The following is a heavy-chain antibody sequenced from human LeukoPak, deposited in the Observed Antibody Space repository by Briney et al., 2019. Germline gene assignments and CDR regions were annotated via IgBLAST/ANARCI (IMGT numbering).Heavy chain of an antibody. Sequence: SETLSLTCTVSGYSISNNYYWGWIRQPPGKGLEWIANIYHTGSTYYNPSLKSRVTISAGTSKNQFSLKLSSVTAADTAVYYCASGTSYSSTWYRVLYVFDSWGQGTLVTVSS. CDR1: GYSISNNYY. V-gene: IGHV4-38-2*02. CDR3: ASGTSYSSTWYRVLYVFDS. CDR2: IYHTGST. J-gene: IGHJ4*02. D-gene: IGHD6-13*01.